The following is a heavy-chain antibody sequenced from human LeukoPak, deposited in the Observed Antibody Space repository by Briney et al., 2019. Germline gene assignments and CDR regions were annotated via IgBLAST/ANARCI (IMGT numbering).Heavy chain of an antibody. D-gene: IGHD4-11*01. CDR3: ATLPTVTTGYYYGMDV. CDR1: GFTFSSYV. J-gene: IGHJ6*02. Sequence: QSGGSLRLSCAASGFTFSSYVMHWVRQTPGKGLEWVAILSSDGVDRRYADSVQGRFTVSRDNFKNTLYLQMNSLRAEDTAVYYCATLPTVTTGYYYGMDVWGQGTTVTVSS. V-gene: IGHV3-30-3*01. CDR2: LSSDGVDR.